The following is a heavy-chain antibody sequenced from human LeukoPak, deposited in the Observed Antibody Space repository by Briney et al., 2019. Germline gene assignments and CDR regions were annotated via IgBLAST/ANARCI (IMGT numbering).Heavy chain of an antibody. V-gene: IGHV3-20*04. CDR3: ARDNKWELLPDFDY. CDR1: GFTFDDYG. J-gene: IGHJ4*02. CDR2: INWNGGST. Sequence: PGGSLRLSCAASGFTFDDYGMSWVRQAPGKGLEWVSGINWNGGSTGYADSVKGRFTISRDNAKNSLYLQMNSLRAEDTALYYCARDNKWELLPDFDYWGQGTLVTVS. D-gene: IGHD1-26*01.